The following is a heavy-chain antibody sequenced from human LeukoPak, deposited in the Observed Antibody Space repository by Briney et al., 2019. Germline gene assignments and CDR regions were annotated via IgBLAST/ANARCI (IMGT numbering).Heavy chain of an antibody. V-gene: IGHV3-33*08. Sequence: GGSLRLSCVVSGFTFSPYSMNWVRQAPGKGLEWVAFIRYDGSNKYYADSVKGRFTISRDNSKNTLYLQMNSLRADDTAVYYCARRAGAYSHPYDYWGQGTLVTVSS. CDR3: ARRAGAYSHPYDY. J-gene: IGHJ4*02. CDR2: IRYDGSNK. D-gene: IGHD4/OR15-4a*01. CDR1: GFTFSPYS.